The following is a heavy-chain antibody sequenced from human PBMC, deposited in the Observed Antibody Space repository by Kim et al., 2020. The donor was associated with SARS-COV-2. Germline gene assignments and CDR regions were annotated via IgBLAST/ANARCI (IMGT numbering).Heavy chain of an antibody. Sequence: GGSLRLSCVASGITLSNAWMSWVRQAPGKGLAWVGRITGKSDGGTTDYAAPVKGRFIISRDDSKNTVYLQMNSLKTEDTAMYYCATDPRDPWGQGTLVTV. V-gene: IGHV3-15*01. CDR2: ITGKSDGGTT. J-gene: IGHJ5*02. CDR1: GITLSNAW. CDR3: ATDPRDP.